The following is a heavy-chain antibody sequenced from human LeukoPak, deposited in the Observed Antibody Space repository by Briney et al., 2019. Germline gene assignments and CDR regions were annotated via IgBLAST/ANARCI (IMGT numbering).Heavy chain of an antibody. D-gene: IGHD2-2*01. Sequence: GGSLRLSCAASGFTFSSYAMSWVRQAPGKGLEWVSAISGSGGSTYYADSVKGRFTISRDNSKNTLYLQMNSLRAEDTAVYYCAKDYPDCSSTSCYGYYYYYMDVWGKGTTVTVSS. CDR3: AKDYPDCSSTSCYGYYYYYMDV. CDR1: GFTFSSYA. CDR2: ISGSGGST. J-gene: IGHJ6*03. V-gene: IGHV3-23*01.